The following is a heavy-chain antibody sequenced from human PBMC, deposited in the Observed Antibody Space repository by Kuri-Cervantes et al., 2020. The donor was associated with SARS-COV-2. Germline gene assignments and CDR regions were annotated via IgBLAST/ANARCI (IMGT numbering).Heavy chain of an antibody. J-gene: IGHJ3*02. Sequence: SETLSLTCTVSGGSISDHYWSWIRQPPGKGLEWLGYIYYSGSTNYNPSLKSRVTISVDTSKNQFSLKLSSVTAADTAVYYCARGLGVAADAFDIWGQGTMVTVSS. CDR3: ARGLGVAADAFDI. CDR1: GGSISDHY. D-gene: IGHD3-16*01. CDR2: IYYSGST. V-gene: IGHV4-59*08.